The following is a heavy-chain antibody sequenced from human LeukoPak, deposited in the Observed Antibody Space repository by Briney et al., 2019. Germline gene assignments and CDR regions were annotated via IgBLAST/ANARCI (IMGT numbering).Heavy chain of an antibody. CDR3: ARKTVGAKNWFDP. CDR1: GFTFSSYE. V-gene: IGHV3-48*03. Sequence: GGSLRLSCAASGFTFSSYEMNWFRQAPGKGLEWVLYISGSAGTIYYADSVKGRFTISRDNAKNSLYLQMNSLRAEDSAVYYCARKTVGAKNWFDPWGQGTLVTVSS. D-gene: IGHD1-26*01. CDR2: ISGSAGTI. J-gene: IGHJ5*02.